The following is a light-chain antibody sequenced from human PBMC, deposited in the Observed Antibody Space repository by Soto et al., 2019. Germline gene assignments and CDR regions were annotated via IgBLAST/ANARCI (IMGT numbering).Light chain of an antibody. CDR3: QQYGSGPTWS. Sequence: KVMNQSAATLSVKPGERATHSCRASQGIGDTLAWYQHKPGQTPRLLIYDTSTRATGVPARFSGSGSGTDFTLTISRLEAEDPGVYYCQQYGSGPTWSCGQGPRWIS. CDR2: DTS. CDR1: QGIGDT. V-gene: IGKV3-15*01. J-gene: IGKJ1*01.